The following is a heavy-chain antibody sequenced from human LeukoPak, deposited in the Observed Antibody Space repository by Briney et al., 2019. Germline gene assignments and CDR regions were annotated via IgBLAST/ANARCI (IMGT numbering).Heavy chain of an antibody. Sequence: GGSLRLSCAASGFSSTTYWMSWVRQAPGKGLEWVATIKLDGSEKYYVDSVKGRFTISRDNAKNSLYLQINSLRAEDTAVYYCARDRSDILTGYNDAFDIWGQGTTVTVSS. CDR3: ARDRSDILTGYNDAFDI. J-gene: IGHJ3*02. V-gene: IGHV3-7*01. CDR2: IKLDGSEK. D-gene: IGHD3-9*01. CDR1: GFSSTTYW.